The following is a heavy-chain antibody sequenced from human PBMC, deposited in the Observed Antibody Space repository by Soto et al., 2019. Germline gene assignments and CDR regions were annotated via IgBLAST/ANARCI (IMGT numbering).Heavy chain of an antibody. Sequence: QVQLQQWGAGLLKPSETLSLTCAVYGGSFSGYYWSWIRQPPGKGQEWIGEISHSGSTNYNPSLKSRVTISVDTSKNQFSLKLSSVTAADTAVYYCARVVTGTKVDYWGQGTLVTVSS. CDR3: ARVVTGTKVDY. J-gene: IGHJ4*02. V-gene: IGHV4-34*01. CDR2: ISHSGST. D-gene: IGHD1-20*01. CDR1: GGSFSGYY.